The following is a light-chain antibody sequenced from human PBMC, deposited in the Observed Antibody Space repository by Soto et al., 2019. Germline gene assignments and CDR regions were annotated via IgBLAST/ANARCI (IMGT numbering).Light chain of an antibody. V-gene: IGKV1-5*01. J-gene: IGKJ4*01. CDR2: DAF. Sequence: DIQMTQSPSTLSASVGDRVTITCRASQSISSWLAWYQQKPGKAPKLLIFDAFSLEGGVPSRFSGSGSGTEFTLTSSSLQPDDFATYYCQQYNAYPLTFGGGTKVEIK. CDR1: QSISSW. CDR3: QQYNAYPLT.